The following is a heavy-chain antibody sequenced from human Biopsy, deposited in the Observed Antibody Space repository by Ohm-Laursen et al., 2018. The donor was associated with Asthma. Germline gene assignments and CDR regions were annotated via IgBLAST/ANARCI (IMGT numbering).Heavy chain of an antibody. V-gene: IGHV3-30*03. CDR2: ISYDGNHK. J-gene: IGHJ4*02. CDR3: ARGKTWGRSYYFDY. CDR1: GFMFRSFG. Sequence: SLRLSCTASGFMFRSFGMHWVRQAPGKGLEWVAVISYDGNHKFYEDSVKGRFTISRDNSKDTLYLQVNSLRGDDTAVYYCARGKTWGRSYYFDYWGQGTLVTVSS. D-gene: IGHD6-6*01.